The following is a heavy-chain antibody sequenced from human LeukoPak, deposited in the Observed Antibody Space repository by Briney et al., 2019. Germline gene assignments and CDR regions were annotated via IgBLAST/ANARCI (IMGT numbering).Heavy chain of an antibody. CDR1: GGSISSSSYY. V-gene: IGHV4-39*07. Sequence: PSETLSLTCTASGGSISSSSYYWGWIRQPPGKGLEWIGSIYYSGSTYYNPSLKSRATISVDTSKNQFSLKLSSVTAADTAVYYCARVCRGSGYYPKSYYYYYMDVWGKGTTVTVSS. CDR2: IYYSGST. CDR3: ARVCRGSGYYPKSYYYYYMDV. D-gene: IGHD3-3*01. J-gene: IGHJ6*03.